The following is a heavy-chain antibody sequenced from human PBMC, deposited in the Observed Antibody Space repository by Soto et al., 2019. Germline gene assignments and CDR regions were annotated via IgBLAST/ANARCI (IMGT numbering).Heavy chain of an antibody. D-gene: IGHD4-17*01. CDR2: INDNGGNT. CDR3: VKLAVTTRVNYDS. Sequence: PGGSLRLSCSASGFTFSSCAMHWVRQAPGKGLEYVSAINDNGGNTYYADSVKGRFTISRDNSKDTLYLQMSSLRPEDTAVYYCVKLAVTTRVNYDSWGQGTLVTVSS. CDR1: GFTFSSCA. V-gene: IGHV3-64D*06. J-gene: IGHJ4*02.